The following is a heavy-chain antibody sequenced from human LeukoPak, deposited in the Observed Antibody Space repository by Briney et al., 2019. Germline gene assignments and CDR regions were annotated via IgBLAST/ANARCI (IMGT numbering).Heavy chain of an antibody. V-gene: IGHV5-51*01. CDR3: ARQYGGFDY. J-gene: IGHJ4*02. Sequence: GESLKISCEVSGYSFTIYLLACLRQMPGKGLEWMGIIHPGDSDIRYSPSFQGQVTISADKSITTAYLQWRSLKASDTARYYCARQYGGFDYWGQGTLVTVSS. CDR2: IHPGDSDI. D-gene: IGHD4-17*01. CDR1: GYSFTIYL.